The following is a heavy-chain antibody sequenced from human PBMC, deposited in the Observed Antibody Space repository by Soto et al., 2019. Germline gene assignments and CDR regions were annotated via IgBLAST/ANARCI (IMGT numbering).Heavy chain of an antibody. CDR3: TKVLGYCSGGTCFTFDY. D-gene: IGHD2-15*01. CDR1: GFPFSKAW. V-gene: IGHV3-15*01. CDR2: IKSKADGGTT. Sequence: EVQLVESGGGLVKPGGSLRLSCAASGFPFSKAWMSWVRQVPGKGLEWVGRIKSKADGGTTDYAAPVKGRFTISSDDSSNTLYLQMNSLKPEDTAVSYCTKVLGYCSGGTCFTFDYWGQGAVVTVSS. J-gene: IGHJ4*02.